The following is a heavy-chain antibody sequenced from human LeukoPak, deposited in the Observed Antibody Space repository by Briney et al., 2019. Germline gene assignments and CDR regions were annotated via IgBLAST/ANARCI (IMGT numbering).Heavy chain of an antibody. CDR3: ARGHCSSTSCYADYYGMDV. CDR2: IIPIFGTA. J-gene: IGHJ6*04. D-gene: IGHD2-2*01. V-gene: IGHV1-69*13. Sequence: SVKVSCKASGGTFSSYAISWVRQAPGQGLEWMGGIIPIFGTANYAQKFQGRVTITADESTSTAYVELSSLRSEDTAVYYCARGHCSSTSCYADYYGMDVWGKGTTVTVSS. CDR1: GGTFSSYA.